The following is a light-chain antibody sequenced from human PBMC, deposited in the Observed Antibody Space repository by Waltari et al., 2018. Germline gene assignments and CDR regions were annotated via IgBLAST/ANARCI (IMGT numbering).Light chain of an antibody. V-gene: IGLV2-14*01. CDR2: EVS. CDR3: GSYTGSSTI. Sequence: QSALTQPASVSGSPGQSITIPCTGTSSDVGGYNYVSWYQQHPGKAPKLRIYEVSNRPSGLSNRFSGSKSGDAAALTIARLQAEDEADYYCGSYTGSSTIFGTGTKVTVL. CDR1: SSDVGGYNY. J-gene: IGLJ1*01.